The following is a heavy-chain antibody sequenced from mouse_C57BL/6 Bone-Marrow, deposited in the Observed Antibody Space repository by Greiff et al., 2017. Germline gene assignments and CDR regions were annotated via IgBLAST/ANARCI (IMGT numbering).Heavy chain of an antibody. CDR2: ISNLAYSI. Sequence: DVQLVESGGGLVQPGGSLKLSCAASGFTFSDYGMAWVRQAPRKGPEWVAFISNLAYSIYYADTVTGRFTISRENAKNTLYLEMSSLRSEDSAMYYCSRQAKTAQALYAMDYWGQGTSVTVSS. J-gene: IGHJ4*01. V-gene: IGHV5-15*01. CDR3: SRQAKTAQALYAMDY. D-gene: IGHD3-2*02. CDR1: GFTFSDYG.